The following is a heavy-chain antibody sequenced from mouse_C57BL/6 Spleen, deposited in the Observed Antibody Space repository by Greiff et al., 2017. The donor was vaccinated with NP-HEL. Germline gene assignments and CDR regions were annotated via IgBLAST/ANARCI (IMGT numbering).Heavy chain of an antibody. CDR1: GFTFSSYG. V-gene: IGHV5-6*01. Sequence: EVHLVESGGDLVKPGGSLKLSCAASGFTFSSYGMSWVRQTPDKRLAWVATISSGGSYTYYPDSVKGRFTISRDNAKNTLYLQMSSLKSEDTAMYYCARRSTGTHYAMDYWGQGTSVTVSS. J-gene: IGHJ4*01. CDR2: ISSGGSYT. D-gene: IGHD4-1*02. CDR3: ARRSTGTHYAMDY.